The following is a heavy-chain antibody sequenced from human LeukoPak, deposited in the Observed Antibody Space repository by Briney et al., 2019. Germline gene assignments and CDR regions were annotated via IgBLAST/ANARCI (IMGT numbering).Heavy chain of an antibody. J-gene: IGHJ4*02. CDR3: ARHRTASDY. D-gene: IGHD3-16*02. Sequence: GGSLRLSCAASGFPFTDSSMTWVRQTPGKGLEWVSSITTSGSYIYYADSVKVRFTISRDNAKNSLYLQMTSLRAEDTAVYYCARHRTASDYWGQGTLVTVSS. CDR1: GFPFTDSS. CDR2: ITTSGSYI. V-gene: IGHV3-21*01.